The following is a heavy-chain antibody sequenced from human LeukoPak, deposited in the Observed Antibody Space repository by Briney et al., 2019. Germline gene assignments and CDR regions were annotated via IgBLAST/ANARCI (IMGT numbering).Heavy chain of an antibody. CDR1: GGTFSSYA. CDR3: ARLYYDSDGYHRFDY. V-gene: IGHV1-69*06. D-gene: IGHD3-22*01. Sequence: SVKVSCKASGGTFSSYAISWVRQAPGQGLEWMGGIIPIFGTANYAQKFQGRVTITADKSTSTAYMELSSLRSEDTAMYYCARLYYDSDGYHRFDYWGQGTLVTVSS. CDR2: IIPIFGTA. J-gene: IGHJ4*02.